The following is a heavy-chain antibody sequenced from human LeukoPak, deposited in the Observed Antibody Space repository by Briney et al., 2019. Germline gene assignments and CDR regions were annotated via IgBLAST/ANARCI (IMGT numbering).Heavy chain of an antibody. D-gene: IGHD6-19*01. CDR2: IYPGDSDT. CDR1: GYNFSNNW. CDR3: ARRLYSSGLYWFDP. J-gene: IGHJ5*02. V-gene: IGHV5-51*01. Sequence: GESLQISCQGSGYNFSNNWIGWVRQMPGQGLEWMGIIYPGDSDTRYSPSFKGQVTISADKSISTAYLQWDSLKASDTAMYYCARRLYSSGLYWFDPWGQGTLVTVSS.